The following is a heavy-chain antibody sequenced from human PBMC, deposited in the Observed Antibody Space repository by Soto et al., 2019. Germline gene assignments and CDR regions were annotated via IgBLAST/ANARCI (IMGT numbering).Heavy chain of an antibody. D-gene: IGHD3-22*01. CDR1: GGTFSSYA. CDR3: ARGRTDDYDSSGYYHDAFDI. Sequence: ASVKVSCKASGGTFSSYAISWERQAPGQGLEWMGGIIPILGIANDAQKFQGRVTITADKSTSTAYMELSSLRSEDTAVYYCARGRTDDYDSSGYYHDAFDIWGQGTMVTVSS. V-gene: IGHV1-69*10. J-gene: IGHJ3*02. CDR2: IIPILGIA.